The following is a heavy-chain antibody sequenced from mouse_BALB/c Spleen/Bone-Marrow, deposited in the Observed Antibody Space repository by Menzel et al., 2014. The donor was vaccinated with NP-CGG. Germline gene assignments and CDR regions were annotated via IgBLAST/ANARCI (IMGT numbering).Heavy chain of an antibody. V-gene: IGHV5-6-2*01. CDR2: INTNGGST. D-gene: IGHD2-3*01. CDR3: ASLYDGYSVFVY. Sequence: DVKLVESGGGLVKLGGSLKLSCAASGFTFSSYYMSWVRQTPEKRLELVAAINTNGGSTYYPDTVKGRFTISRDNAKNTQYLQMSSLKSEDTALYYCASLYDGYSVFVYWGQGTLVTVSA. CDR1: GFTFSSYY. J-gene: IGHJ3*01.